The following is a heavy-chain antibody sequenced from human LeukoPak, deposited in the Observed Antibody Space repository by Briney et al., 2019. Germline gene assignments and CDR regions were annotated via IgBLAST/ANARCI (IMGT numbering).Heavy chain of an antibody. CDR2: IDGSGGDT. CDR1: GFNFKRYA. Sequence: PGESLRLSCGASGFNFKRYAMNWVRQAPGQGLEWVAAIDGSGGDTYYAESVKGRFIISRDNSKSTLFLQMNSRRVEDTAVHYCARRLVYGDYAELDYWGQGTLVTVSS. J-gene: IGHJ4*02. V-gene: IGHV3-23*01. D-gene: IGHD4-17*01. CDR3: ARRLVYGDYAELDY.